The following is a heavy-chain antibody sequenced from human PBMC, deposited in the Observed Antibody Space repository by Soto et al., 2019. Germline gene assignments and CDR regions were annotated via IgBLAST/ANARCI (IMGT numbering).Heavy chain of an antibody. CDR2: IYDTGISGYTPST. V-gene: IGHV4-59*01. CDR3: ARGEDVFFYYGLDV. CDR1: GGSITSSY. J-gene: IGHJ6*02. D-gene: IGHD3-10*02. Sequence: PSETLSLTCTVSGGSITSSYWSWIRRPPGKGLEWIAYIYDTGISGYTPSTSYNPSLKSRVTMSVDTSKSQFSLKLTSVPAADTAVYYCARGEDVFFYYGLDVWGQGITVTVSS.